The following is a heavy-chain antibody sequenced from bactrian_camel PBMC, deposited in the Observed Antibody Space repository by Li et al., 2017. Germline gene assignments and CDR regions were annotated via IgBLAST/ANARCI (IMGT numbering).Heavy chain of an antibody. V-gene: IGHV3-1*01. CDR2: IFDNIGSS. CDR1: GFPFDVTD. CDR3: AADLLASMCRERKYRY. D-gene: IGHD4*01. J-gene: IGHJ4*01. Sequence: VQLVESGGGSVQAGGSLRLSCTASGFPFDVTDMGWYRQAPGAGCEILAIFDNIGSSPYASSVKGRFFVSRDSAKNALYLQMNSLKPEDTAMYYCAADLLASMCRERKYRYWGQGTQVTVS.